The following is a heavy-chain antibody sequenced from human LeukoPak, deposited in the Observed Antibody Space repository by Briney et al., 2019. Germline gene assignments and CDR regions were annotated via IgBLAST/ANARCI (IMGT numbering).Heavy chain of an antibody. Sequence: PGGSLRLSCAASGFTFEVYGMSWGRQDPGKGLEWVSGINWNGGSTGYADSVKGRFTISRDNAKNSLYLQMNSLRAADTALYYCARDREWFGDHYYYMDVWGKGTTVTVSS. CDR2: INWNGGST. J-gene: IGHJ6*03. D-gene: IGHD3-10*01. CDR3: ARDREWFGDHYYYMDV. CDR1: GFTFEVYG. V-gene: IGHV3-20*04.